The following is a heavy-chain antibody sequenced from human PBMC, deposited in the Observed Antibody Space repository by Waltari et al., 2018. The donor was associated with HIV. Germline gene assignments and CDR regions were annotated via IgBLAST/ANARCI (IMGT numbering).Heavy chain of an antibody. CDR1: GFSVSGIY. J-gene: IGHJ4*02. V-gene: IGHV3-66*01. Sequence: EVQLVESGGTLVQPGGSLRLSCAASGFSVSGIYMNWVRQAPGKGLEWVSVIYSIGSTYYADSVTGRFTISRDNSKNTLYLQLSSLRAEDTALYYCARGVSYGFSDYWGQGTLVTVSS. CDR3: ARGVSYGFSDY. D-gene: IGHD4-17*01. CDR2: IYSIGST.